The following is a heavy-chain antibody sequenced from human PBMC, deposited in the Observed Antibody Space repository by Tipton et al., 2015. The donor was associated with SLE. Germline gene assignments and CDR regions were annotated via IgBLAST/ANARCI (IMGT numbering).Heavy chain of an antibody. CDR3: ARGGSGYISV. CDR2: IKNDGTYT. CDR1: GFTFSTYA. J-gene: IGHJ4*02. D-gene: IGHD6-19*01. Sequence: SLRLSCAASGFTFSTYAMNWGRQVPGKGLVWVSRIKNDGTYTNYADSAKGRFTISRDNAKNTLYLQMNSLRAEDTAVYYCARGGSGYISVWGQGTLVTVSS. V-gene: IGHV3-74*01.